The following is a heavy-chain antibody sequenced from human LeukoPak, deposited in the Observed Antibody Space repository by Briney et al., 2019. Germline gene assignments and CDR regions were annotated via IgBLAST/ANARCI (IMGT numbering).Heavy chain of an antibody. Sequence: GGSLRLSCAASGFTPSNYWMHWVCQAPGTGLLWVSRSSGDGSITSYADSEKGRFTISRDNAKNTLYLQMSSRRAEDTAVYYCAREASGSSWGQGTLGTVSS. CDR1: GFTPSNYW. CDR3: AREASGSS. CDR2: SSGDGSIT. D-gene: IGHD1-26*01. V-gene: IGHV3-74*01. J-gene: IGHJ5*02.